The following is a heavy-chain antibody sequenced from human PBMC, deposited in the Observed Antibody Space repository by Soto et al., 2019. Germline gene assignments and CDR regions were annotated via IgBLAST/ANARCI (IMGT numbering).Heavy chain of an antibody. CDR1: GGTLSDHG. CDR2: TIPVFNTA. CDR3: PRWVYGSGNYYTGPSSFDI. V-gene: IGHV1-69*06. J-gene: IGHJ3*02. Sequence: QVQLEQSGAEVKKPGSSVKVSCKASGGTLSDHGVAWLRQAPGQGLEWMGGTIPVFNTAKYAQKFQGRVIFTADRFTNMSYMQLSSQGSEDAAFYFWPRWVYGSGNYYTGPSSFDIWRQGILVIVS. D-gene: IGHD3-10*01.